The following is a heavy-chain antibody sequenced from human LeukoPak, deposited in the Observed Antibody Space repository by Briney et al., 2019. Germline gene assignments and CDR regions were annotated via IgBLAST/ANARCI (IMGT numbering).Heavy chain of an antibody. J-gene: IGHJ4*02. CDR1: GFTFSSYW. CDR3: ARDSQRYGDYGNDYDY. CDR2: IKQDGSEK. V-gene: IGHV3-7*03. D-gene: IGHD4-17*01. Sequence: GGSLRLSCAASGFTFSSYWMSWVRQAPGKGLEWVANIKQDGSEKYYVDSVKGRFTISRDNAKNSLYLQMNSLRAEDTAVYYCARDSQRYGDYGNDYDYWGQGTLVTVSS.